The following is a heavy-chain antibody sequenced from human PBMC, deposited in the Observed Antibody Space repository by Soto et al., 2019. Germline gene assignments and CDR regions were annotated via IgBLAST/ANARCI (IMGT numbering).Heavy chain of an antibody. CDR1: SVSNAW. CDR2: IKSKTDGGTT. Sequence: SVSNAWMNWVRQAPGKGLAWVGRIKSKTDGGTTDYAAPVKGRFTISRDDSKNTLYLQMNSLKTEDTAVYYCPTHFITIFGVVIGEKGGMDVWGQGTTVTVSS. D-gene: IGHD3-3*01. V-gene: IGHV3-15*07. J-gene: IGHJ6*02. CDR3: PTHFITIFGVVIGEKGGMDV.